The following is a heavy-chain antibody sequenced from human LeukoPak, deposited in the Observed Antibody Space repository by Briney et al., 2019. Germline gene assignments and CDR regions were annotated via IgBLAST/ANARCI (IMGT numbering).Heavy chain of an antibody. V-gene: IGHV3-23*01. Sequence: GGSLRLSCAASGFTFSSYAMTWVRQAPGKGLEWVSAASGSGGSTYYADSVKGRFTIFRDNSKNTLYLQMNTLRAEDTAIYYCAKTPGSSGWYYFDYWGQGTLVTVSS. CDR1: GFTFSSYA. D-gene: IGHD6-19*01. J-gene: IGHJ4*02. CDR2: ASGSGGST. CDR3: AKTPGSSGWYYFDY.